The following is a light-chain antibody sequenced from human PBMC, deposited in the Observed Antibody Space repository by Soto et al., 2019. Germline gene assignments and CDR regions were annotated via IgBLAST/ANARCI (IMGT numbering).Light chain of an antibody. J-gene: IGKJ1*01. V-gene: IGKV3-20*01. Sequence: EIVLTQSPGTLSLSPGERATLSCRASQSVSSSYLAWYQQKPGQAPRLLIYRTSNRATGIPDRFSGSGSGTDFTLTIIRLEPEDFAVYWCQQYDSSPRTFGQGTKVEIK. CDR3: QQYDSSPRT. CDR2: RTS. CDR1: QSVSSSY.